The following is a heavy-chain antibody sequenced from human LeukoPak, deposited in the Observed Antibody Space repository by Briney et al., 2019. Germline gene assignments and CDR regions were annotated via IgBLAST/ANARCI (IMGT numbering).Heavy chain of an antibody. CDR1: GYTFTSYY. CDR3: ARDETNCSSTSCYPSNWFDP. CDR2: INPSGGST. J-gene: IGHJ5*02. D-gene: IGHD2-2*01. V-gene: IGHV1-46*01. Sequence: ASVKVSCKASGYTFTSYYMHWVRQARGQGLEWMGIINPSGGSTSYAQKFQGRVTMTRDTSTSTVYMELSSLRSEDTAVYYCARDETNCSSTSCYPSNWFDPWGQGTLVTVSS.